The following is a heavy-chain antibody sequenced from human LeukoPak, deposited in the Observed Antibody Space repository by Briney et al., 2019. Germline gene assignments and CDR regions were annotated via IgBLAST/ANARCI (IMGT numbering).Heavy chain of an antibody. V-gene: IGHV3-23*01. J-gene: IGHJ4*02. CDR3: AKMSGVVWFGELRLPFDY. CDR2: ISAGGVSLFSGSGSAT. Sequence: GGSLRLSCAASGFTFSNYAMIWVRQAPGKGLQWVSVISAGGVSLFSGSGSATYYADSVEGRFTISRDNSKNTLYLQMNSLRADDTAVYYYAKMSGVVWFGELRLPFDYWGQGTLVTVSS. CDR1: GFTFSNYA. D-gene: IGHD3-10*01.